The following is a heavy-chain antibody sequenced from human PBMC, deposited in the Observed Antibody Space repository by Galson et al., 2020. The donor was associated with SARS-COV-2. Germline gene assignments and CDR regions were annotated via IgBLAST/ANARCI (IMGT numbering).Heavy chain of an antibody. J-gene: IGHJ6*02. Sequence: GGSLRLSCTASGFTFGDYSMSWIRQAPGKGLEWVGFIRSKAHGGTAEYAASVKARITISRDDSKSIAYLQMNSLKTEDTAVYYCGGHSRRHCADVWGQGTTVTVSS. CDR1: GFTFGDYS. V-gene: IGHV3-49*03. D-gene: IGHD5-18*01. CDR2: IRSKAHGGTA. CDR3: GGHSRRHCADV.